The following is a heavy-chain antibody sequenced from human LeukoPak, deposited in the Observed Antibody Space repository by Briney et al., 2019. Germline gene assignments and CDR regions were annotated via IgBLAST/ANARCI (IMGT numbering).Heavy chain of an antibody. CDR1: GFTFSSYE. D-gene: IGHD3-22*01. CDR3: AKSLCDTYYYDSSHFDY. CDR2: ISSSGSTI. Sequence: GGSLRLSCAASGFTFSSYEMNWVRQAPGKGLEWVSYISSSGSTIYYADSVKGRFTISRDNSKNTLYLQMNSLRAEDTAVYYCAKSLCDTYYYDSSHFDYWGQGTLVTVSS. J-gene: IGHJ4*02. V-gene: IGHV3-48*03.